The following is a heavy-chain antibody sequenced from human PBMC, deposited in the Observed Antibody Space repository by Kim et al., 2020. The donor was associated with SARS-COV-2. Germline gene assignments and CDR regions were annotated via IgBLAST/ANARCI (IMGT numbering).Heavy chain of an antibody. V-gene: IGHV5-51*01. CDR3: ARRGISCPDGSCFLVGAFDF. D-gene: IGHD6-19*01. CDR2: IYPGDSNI. J-gene: IGHJ3*01. Sequence: GESLKISCKGSGYSFTTYWIAWVRQTPGKGLEWMGIIYPGDSNIRYSPSFQGQVIISADRSTSTAYLEWSSLKASDTAMYFCARRGISCPDGSCFLVGAFDFWGQGTMVNVSP. CDR1: GYSFTTYW.